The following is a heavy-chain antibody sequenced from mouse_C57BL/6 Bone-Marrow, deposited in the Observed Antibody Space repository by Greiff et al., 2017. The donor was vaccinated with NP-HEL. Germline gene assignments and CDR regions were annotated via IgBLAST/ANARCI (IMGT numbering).Heavy chain of an antibody. CDR3: ARGTTVVKDYAMDY. Sequence: VQLQQPGAELVMPGASVKLSCKASGYTFTSYWMHWVKQRPGQGLEWIGELDPSDSYTNYNQKFKGKSTLTVDKSSSTAYMQLSSLTSEDSAVYYCARGTTVVKDYAMDYWGQGTSVTVSS. CDR2: LDPSDSYT. J-gene: IGHJ4*01. V-gene: IGHV1-69*01. D-gene: IGHD1-1*01. CDR1: GYTFTSYW.